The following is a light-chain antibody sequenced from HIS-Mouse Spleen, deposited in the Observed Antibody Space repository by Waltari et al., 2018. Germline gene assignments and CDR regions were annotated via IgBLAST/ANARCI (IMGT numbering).Light chain of an antibody. Sequence: EIVMTQSPATLSVSPGERATLSCRASQSVSRTLSWYQQKPGQAPRILIAGASTRATGIPARFSGGGSGTEFTLTISSMQSEDFAVYYCQQYNNWPWTFGQGTKVEIK. V-gene: IGKV3-15*01. CDR2: GAS. CDR1: QSVSRT. J-gene: IGKJ1*01. CDR3: QQYNNWPWT.